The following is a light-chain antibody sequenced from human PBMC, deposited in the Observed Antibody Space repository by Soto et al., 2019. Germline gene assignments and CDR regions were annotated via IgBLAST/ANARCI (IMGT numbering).Light chain of an antibody. Sequence: IVMTQSPATLSVSPGERATLSCGASQRVSSKLAWYQQKPGQAPRLLIYGASTRATGIPARFTGSGSETEFTLTISSLQYEDCAVYYCQQRSNWPPITFGQGTRLEIK. V-gene: IGKV3D-15*01. CDR3: QQRSNWPPIT. CDR1: QRVSSK. CDR2: GAS. J-gene: IGKJ5*01.